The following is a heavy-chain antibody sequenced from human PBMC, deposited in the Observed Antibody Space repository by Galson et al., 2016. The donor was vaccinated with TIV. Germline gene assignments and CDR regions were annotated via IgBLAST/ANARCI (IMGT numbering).Heavy chain of an antibody. Sequence: SVKVSCKASGGTFRSPAINWVRQAPGQGLEWMGGIIPVLGIINYAQKFQGRLTITADKVTTTTTMELSSLRAEDTAVYYCAKGMAIFGVIPPWGGMDVWGQGTTVTVSS. CDR3: AKGMAIFGVIPPWGGMDV. CDR1: GGTFRSPA. D-gene: IGHD3-3*01. J-gene: IGHJ6*02. V-gene: IGHV1-69*10. CDR2: IIPVLGII.